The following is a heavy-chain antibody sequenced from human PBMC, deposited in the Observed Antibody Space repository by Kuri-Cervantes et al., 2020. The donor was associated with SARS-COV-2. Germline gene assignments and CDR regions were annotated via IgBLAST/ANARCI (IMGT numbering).Heavy chain of an antibody. D-gene: IGHD1-26*01. J-gene: IGHJ4*02. V-gene: IGHV4-34*01. CDR1: GGSFSGYY. CDR3: ARDQRRYRANDAPYDF. CDR2: INHSGST. Sequence: SETLSLTCAVYGGSFSGYYWSWIRQPPGKGLEWIGEINHSGSTNYNPSLKSRVTISIDTSKNQLSLKLTSVTAADTAVYYCARDQRRYRANDAPYDFWGQGTLVTVSS.